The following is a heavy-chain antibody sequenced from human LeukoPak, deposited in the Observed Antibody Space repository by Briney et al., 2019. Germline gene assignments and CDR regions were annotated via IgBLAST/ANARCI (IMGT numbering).Heavy chain of an antibody. CDR2: INPNSGGT. J-gene: IGHJ5*02. CDR1: GYTFTGYY. CDR3: ARGWEYQLLLRGRGWFDP. Sequence: GASVKVSCNASGYTFTGYYMHWVRQAPGPGLEWMGWINPNSGGTNYAQKFQGRVTMTRDTSISTAYMELSRLRSDDTAVYYCARGWEYQLLLRGRGWFDPWGQGTLVTVSS. V-gene: IGHV1-2*02. D-gene: IGHD2-2*01.